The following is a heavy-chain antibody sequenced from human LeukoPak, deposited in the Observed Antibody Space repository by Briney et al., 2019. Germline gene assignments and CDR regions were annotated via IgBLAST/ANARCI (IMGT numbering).Heavy chain of an antibody. CDR2: IIPIVGTA. J-gene: IGHJ6*02. Sequence: GASVKVSCKASGGTVSSYAISWGRQAPGQGVEWMGGIIPIVGTANYAQKFQGRVTITADKSTSTAYMELSSLRSEDTAVYYCASGLRTINTVNTAPRYYYGMDVWGQGPTVPVSS. D-gene: IGHD4-17*01. CDR3: ASGLRTINTVNTAPRYYYGMDV. CDR1: GGTVSSYA. V-gene: IGHV1-69*06.